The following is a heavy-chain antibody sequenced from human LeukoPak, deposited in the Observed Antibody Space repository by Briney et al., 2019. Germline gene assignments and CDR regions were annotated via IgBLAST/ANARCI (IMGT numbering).Heavy chain of an antibody. Sequence: GGSLRLSCAASGFTFSSYAMSWVRQAPGKGLEWVSAISGSGGSTYYADSVKGRFTISRDNSKNTLYLQMNSLRAEDTAVYYCAKEQDIVVVVAATFDYWGQGTLVTVSS. CDR1: GFTFSSYA. CDR3: AKEQDIVVVVAATFDY. CDR2: ISGSGGST. J-gene: IGHJ4*02. V-gene: IGHV3-23*01. D-gene: IGHD2-15*01.